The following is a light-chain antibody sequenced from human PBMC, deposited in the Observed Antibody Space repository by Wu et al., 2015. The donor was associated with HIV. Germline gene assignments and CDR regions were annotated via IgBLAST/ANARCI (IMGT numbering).Light chain of an antibody. CDR1: QSVSSN. V-gene: IGKV3-15*01. CDR3: QQYGSSQGS. Sequence: EIVMTQSPATLSVSPGERATLSCRASQSVSSNLAWYQQKPGQAPRLLIYGASTRATGIPARFSGSGSGTEFTLTISRLEPEDFAVYYCQQYGSSQGSFGQGTKLVI. J-gene: IGKJ2*04. CDR2: GAS.